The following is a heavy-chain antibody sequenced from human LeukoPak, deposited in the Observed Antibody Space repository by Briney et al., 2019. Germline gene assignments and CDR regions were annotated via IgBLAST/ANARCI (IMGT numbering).Heavy chain of an antibody. V-gene: IGHV1-69*04. CDR1: GGTFSSYT. D-gene: IGHD2-15*01. J-gene: IGHJ5*02. CDR3: ARDQRTRYCSGGSCYSDWFDP. Sequence: GASEKVSCKASGGTFSSYTISWVRQAPGQGLEWMGRIIPILGIANYAQKFQGRVTITADKSTSTAYMELSSLRSEDTAVYYCARDQRTRYCSGGSCYSDWFDPWGQGTLVTVSS. CDR2: IIPILGIA.